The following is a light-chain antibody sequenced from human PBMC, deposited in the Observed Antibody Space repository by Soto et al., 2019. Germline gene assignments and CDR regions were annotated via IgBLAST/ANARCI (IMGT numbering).Light chain of an antibody. CDR1: SSDVGSYSL. CDR3: CSYAGSSTYYVV. V-gene: IGLV2-23*01. J-gene: IGLJ2*01. Sequence: QSVLTQPASVSGSPGQSITISCTGTSSDVGSYSLVSWYQQHPGKAPKLMIYEGSKRPSGVSNRFSGSKSGNTASLTISGLQAEDEADYYCCSYAGSSTYYVVFGGGTKLTVL. CDR2: EGS.